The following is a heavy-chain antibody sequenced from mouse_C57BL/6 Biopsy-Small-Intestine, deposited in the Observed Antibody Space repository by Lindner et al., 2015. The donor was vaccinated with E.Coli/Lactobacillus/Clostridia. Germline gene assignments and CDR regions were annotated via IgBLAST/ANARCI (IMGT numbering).Heavy chain of an antibody. V-gene: IGHV1-9*01. CDR3: ARWSYDEYYAMDY. D-gene: IGHD2-12*01. CDR1: GYAFSSSW. CDR2: ILPGSGST. J-gene: IGHJ4*01. Sequence: VQLQESGPELVKPGASVKISCKASGYAFSSSWMNWVKQRPGHGLEWIGEILPGSGSTNYNEKFKGKATFTADTSSNTAYMQLSSPTTEDSAIYYCARWSYDEYYAMDYWGQGTSVTVSS.